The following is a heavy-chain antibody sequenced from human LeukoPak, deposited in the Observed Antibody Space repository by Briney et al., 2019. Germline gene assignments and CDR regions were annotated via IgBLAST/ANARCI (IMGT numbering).Heavy chain of an antibody. D-gene: IGHD3-22*01. CDR2: IKQDGSEK. J-gene: IGHJ4*02. Sequence: GGSLRLSCAASGFTFSSYWMTWVRQAPGKGLEWVANIKQDGSEKHYVDSVKGRFTISRDNAKNSLYLQMNSLRAEDTAVYYCARAATIDYDSSVYYPKWGQGTLVTVSS. V-gene: IGHV3-7*01. CDR3: ARAATIDYDSSVYYPK. CDR1: GFTFSSYW.